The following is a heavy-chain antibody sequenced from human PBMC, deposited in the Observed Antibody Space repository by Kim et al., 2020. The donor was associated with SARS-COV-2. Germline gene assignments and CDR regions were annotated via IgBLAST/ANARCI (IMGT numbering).Heavy chain of an antibody. CDR1: GGTFSGYY. Sequence: SETLSLTCAVYGGTFSGYYLTWIRQPPGKGLEWIGEINHSGSTNYNPSLKSRVTMSLDTSKNQFSLKLSTVTAADKAVYYCAVRGVKKKLDYWGQGTLVTVSS. D-gene: IGHD3-10*01. CDR2: INHSGST. V-gene: IGHV4-34*08. J-gene: IGHJ4*02. CDR3: AVRGVKKKLDY.